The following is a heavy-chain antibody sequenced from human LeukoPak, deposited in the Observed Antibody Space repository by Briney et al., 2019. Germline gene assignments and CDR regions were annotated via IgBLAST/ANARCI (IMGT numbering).Heavy chain of an antibody. CDR1: GLTFSSYW. J-gene: IGHJ4*02. D-gene: IGHD3-22*01. CDR3: ARVPGDSGYFDF. CDR2: IRPDGSEK. V-gene: IGHV3-7*01. Sequence: PGGSLRLSCAASGLTFSSYWMGWVRQAPGKGLEWVASIRPDGSEKYYVDSVKGRLTISRDNAKSSLYLQMNSLRAEDTAVFYCARVPGDSGYFDFWGQGTLVTVSS.